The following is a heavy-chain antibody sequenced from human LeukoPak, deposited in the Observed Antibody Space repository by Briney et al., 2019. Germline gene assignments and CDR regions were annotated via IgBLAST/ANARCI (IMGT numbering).Heavy chain of an antibody. CDR2: INPSGGST. J-gene: IGHJ2*01. CDR1: GYTFTSYY. D-gene: IGHD3-3*01. CDR3: AKDGSQRFPYWYFDL. Sequence: ASVKVSCKASGYTFTSYYMHWVRQAPGQGLEWMGIINPSGGSTSYAQKFQGRVTMTRDTSTSTVYMELSSLRSEDTAVYYCAKDGSQRFPYWYFDLWGRGTLVTVSS. V-gene: IGHV1-46*01.